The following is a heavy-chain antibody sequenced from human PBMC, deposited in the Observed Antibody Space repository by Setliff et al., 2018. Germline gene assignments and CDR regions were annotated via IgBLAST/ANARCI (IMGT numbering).Heavy chain of an antibody. D-gene: IGHD3-22*01. V-gene: IGHV1-18*01. CDR1: GYTFTDFG. Sequence: GASVKVSCKASGYTFTDFGINWVRQAPGQGLEWMGWISPNTGNVYSAQRFQGRVTLTTDTSTSTAYMELRSLRSDDSAVYYCARINFYVSSGHYYAPDYWGQGTLVTGLL. CDR2: ISPNTGNV. J-gene: IGHJ4*02. CDR3: ARINFYVSSGHYYAPDY.